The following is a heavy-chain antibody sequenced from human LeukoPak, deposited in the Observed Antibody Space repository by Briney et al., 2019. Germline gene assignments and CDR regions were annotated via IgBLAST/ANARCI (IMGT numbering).Heavy chain of an antibody. CDR3: ARAAVVTSPFDY. CDR1: GFTFSDYY. V-gene: IGHV3-11*01. J-gene: IGHJ4*02. D-gene: IGHD4-23*01. CDR2: ISSSGGTI. Sequence: GGSLRLSCAASGFTFSDYYMSWVRQAPGKGLEWVSYISSSGGTIYFADSVKDRFTISRDNAKNSLDLQMNSLRAEDTAMYYCARAAVVTSPFDYWGQGNLVTVSS.